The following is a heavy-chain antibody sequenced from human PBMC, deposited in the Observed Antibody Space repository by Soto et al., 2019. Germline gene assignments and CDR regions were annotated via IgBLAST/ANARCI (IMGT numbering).Heavy chain of an antibody. CDR1: GFSFSSYS. Sequence: PGGSLRLSCAASGFSFSSYSMNWVRQAPGKGLEWVSYIGASGGSIIYADSVKGRFTISRDNAKNSLYLQMNSLRAEDTAVYYCVRGSRDYYDSSGFEYWGQGTLVTVSS. CDR2: IGASGGSI. J-gene: IGHJ4*02. CDR3: VRGSRDYYDSSGFEY. V-gene: IGHV3-48*04. D-gene: IGHD3-22*01.